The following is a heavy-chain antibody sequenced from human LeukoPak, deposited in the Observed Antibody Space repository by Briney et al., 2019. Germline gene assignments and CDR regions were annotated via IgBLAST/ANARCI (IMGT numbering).Heavy chain of an antibody. J-gene: IGHJ4*02. Sequence: GGSLRLSCAASGFTFSSYAMTWVRQAPGKGLEWVSIISASGIVAYYADSVKGRFTISRDNSNNTVFLQMKGLRDEDTDLYYCAKAIYCSGGACHGIDFWGQGSLVTVSS. D-gene: IGHD2-15*01. CDR3: AKAIYCSGGACHGIDF. CDR1: GFTFSSYA. V-gene: IGHV3-23*01. CDR2: ISASGIVA.